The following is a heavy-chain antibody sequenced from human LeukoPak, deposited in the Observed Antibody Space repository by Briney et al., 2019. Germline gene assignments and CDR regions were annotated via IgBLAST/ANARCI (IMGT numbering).Heavy chain of an antibody. CDR3: ARGGGYYAIDY. CDR2: ISANGGGT. J-gene: IGHJ4*02. CDR1: GFTFSNYA. Sequence: GGSLRLSCAASGFTFSNYAMSWVRQAPGKGLEWVSAISANGGGTYYADSVKGRFTISRDNSKNTLYLQMNNLRAEDTAVYYCARGGGYYAIDYWGQGTLVTVSS. V-gene: IGHV3-23*01. D-gene: IGHD1-26*01.